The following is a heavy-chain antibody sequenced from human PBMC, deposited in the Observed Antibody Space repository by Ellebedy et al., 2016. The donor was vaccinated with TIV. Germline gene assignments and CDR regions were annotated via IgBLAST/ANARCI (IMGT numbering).Heavy chain of an antibody. Sequence: PGGSLRLSCAASGFPFDSYVMNWVRQAPGKGLEWVALISYDGSNKYFADSVQGRFTISRDNSQNTLYLLMNSLRGDDTAIYYCARALKHVDTVSTAPLDCWGQGTLVTVSS. CDR2: ISYDGSNK. D-gene: IGHD5/OR15-5a*01. J-gene: IGHJ4*02. CDR1: GFPFDSYV. V-gene: IGHV3-30*04. CDR3: ARALKHVDTVSTAPLDC.